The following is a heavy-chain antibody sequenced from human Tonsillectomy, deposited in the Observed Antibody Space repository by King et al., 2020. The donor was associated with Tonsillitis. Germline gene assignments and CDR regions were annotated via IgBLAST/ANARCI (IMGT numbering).Heavy chain of an antibody. CDR1: GFTFSNYW. J-gene: IGHJ4*02. Sequence: VQLVESGGGLVQPGGSLRLSCAASGFTFSNYWMHCVRQAPGKGLVWVSRIKSDGSSTTYADSVKGRFTISRGNAKNTLYLQMNSLRAEDTAVYYCARAPHDILTGYSPVDYWGQGTLVTVSS. V-gene: IGHV3-74*01. CDR2: IKSDGSST. CDR3: ARAPHDILTGYSPVDY. D-gene: IGHD3-9*01.